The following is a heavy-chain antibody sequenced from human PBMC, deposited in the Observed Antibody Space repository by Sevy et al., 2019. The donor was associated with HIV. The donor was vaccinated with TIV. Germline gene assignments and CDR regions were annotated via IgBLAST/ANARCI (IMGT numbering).Heavy chain of an antibody. D-gene: IGHD3-22*01. V-gene: IGHV4-30-2*01. J-gene: IGHJ1*01. CDR1: GDSISSGGYS. Sequence: SETLSLTCAVSGDSISSGGYSWSWIRQPPGKGLEWIGYIYHTGSTYYNPSLKSRVTISVDRSKNQCSLKLSSVTAADTAVYYCARGGYDSSGNYGGEYFQHWGHGTLVTVSS. CDR2: IYHTGST. CDR3: ARGGYDSSGNYGGEYFQH.